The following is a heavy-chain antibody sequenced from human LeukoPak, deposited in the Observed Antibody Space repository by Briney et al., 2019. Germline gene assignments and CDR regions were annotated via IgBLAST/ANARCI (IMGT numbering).Heavy chain of an antibody. J-gene: IGHJ4*02. CDR3: AKDLLIAIAAVSPFDY. CDR1: GFTFSSYA. V-gene: IGHV3-30-3*01. Sequence: GGSLRLSCAASGFTFSSYAMHWVRQAPGKGLEWVAVISYDGSNKYYADSVKGRFTISRDNSKNTLYLQMNSLRAEDTAVYYCAKDLLIAIAAVSPFDYWGQGTLVTVSS. D-gene: IGHD6-13*01. CDR2: ISYDGSNK.